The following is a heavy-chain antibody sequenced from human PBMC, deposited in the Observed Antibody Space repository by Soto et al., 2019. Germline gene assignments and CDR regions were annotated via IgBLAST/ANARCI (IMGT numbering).Heavy chain of an antibody. CDR3: ARATPVGANLRPFDY. D-gene: IGHD1-26*01. Sequence: ASVQVSCTASGYTFTGYYMHLVRQAPGQGLEWMGWINPNSGGTNYAQKCQGRVTMTRDTSISTAYMELSRLRSDDTAGYYCARATPVGANLRPFDYWGQGTLVTVSS. CDR1: GYTFTGYY. V-gene: IGHV1-2*02. J-gene: IGHJ4*02. CDR2: INPNSGGT.